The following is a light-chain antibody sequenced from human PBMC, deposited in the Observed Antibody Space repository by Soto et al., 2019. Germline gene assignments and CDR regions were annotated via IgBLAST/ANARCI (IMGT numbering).Light chain of an antibody. CDR3: QQYGSSPWT. Sequence: IVLNQSGGAVSLSPGERATLSCRASQSVSRSYLALYQQKPGQAPRLLIYGASSRATGIPDRFSGSGSGTDFTLTISRLEPEDFAVYYCQQYGSSPWTFGQGTKVDIK. V-gene: IGKV3-20*01. CDR2: GAS. CDR1: QSVSRSY. J-gene: IGKJ1*01.